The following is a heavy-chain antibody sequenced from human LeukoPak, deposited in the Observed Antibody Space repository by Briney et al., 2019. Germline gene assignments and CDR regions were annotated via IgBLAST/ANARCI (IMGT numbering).Heavy chain of an antibody. CDR2: IYYSGST. J-gene: IGHJ6*03. Sequence: SETLSLTCTVSGGSISSSSYYWGWIRQPPGKGLEWIGSIYYSGSTYYNPSLKSRVTISVDTSKNQFSLKLSSVTAADTAVYYCARAPLSWYRCSGGSCYSGERYYMDVWGKGTTVTVSS. D-gene: IGHD2-15*01. V-gene: IGHV4-39*07. CDR3: ARAPLSWYRCSGGSCYSGERYYMDV. CDR1: GGSISSSSYY.